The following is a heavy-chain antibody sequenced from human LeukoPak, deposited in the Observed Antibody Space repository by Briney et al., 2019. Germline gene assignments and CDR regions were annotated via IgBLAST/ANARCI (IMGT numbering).Heavy chain of an antibody. D-gene: IGHD3-9*01. CDR2: IYYSGST. J-gene: IGHJ6*03. CDR3: ARGLIYYNILTGYHYYYYYYMDV. V-gene: IGHV4-59*01. Sequence: SETLSLTCTVSGGSISSYYWSWIRQPAGKGLEWIGYIYYSGSTNYNPSLKSRVTISVDTSKNQFSLKLSSVTAADTAVYYCARGLIYYNILTGYHYYYYYYMDVWGKGTTVTISS. CDR1: GGSISSYY.